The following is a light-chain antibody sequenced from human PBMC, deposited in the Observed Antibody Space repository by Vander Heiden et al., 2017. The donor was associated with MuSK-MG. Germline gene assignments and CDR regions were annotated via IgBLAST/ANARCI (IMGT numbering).Light chain of an antibody. Sequence: QSVLTQPPSASGAPGQRVVIPCSGSTSNIGATIVNWYQHFPGTAPKFLIYRNDQRASGVPDRFSASKSGTSASLAISGLQSEDEADYYCAAWDDSLNALVFGSGTKVTVL. CDR2: RND. CDR1: TSNIGATI. V-gene: IGLV1-44*01. J-gene: IGLJ1*01. CDR3: AAWDDSLNALV.